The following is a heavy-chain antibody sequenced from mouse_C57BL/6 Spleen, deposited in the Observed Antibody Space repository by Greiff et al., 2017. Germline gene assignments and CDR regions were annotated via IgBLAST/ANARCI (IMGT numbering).Heavy chain of an antibody. CDR2: IDPSDSYT. J-gene: IGHJ1*03. D-gene: IGHD2-4*01. Sequence: VQLKQPGAELVMPGASVKLSCKASGYTFTSYWMHWVKQRPGQGLEWIGEIDPSDSYTNYNQKFKGKSTLTVDKSSSTAYMQLSSLTSEDSAVYYCARGGKNDYDPRNWYFDVWGTGTTVTVSS. CDR1: GYTFTSYW. V-gene: IGHV1-69*01. CDR3: ARGGKNDYDPRNWYFDV.